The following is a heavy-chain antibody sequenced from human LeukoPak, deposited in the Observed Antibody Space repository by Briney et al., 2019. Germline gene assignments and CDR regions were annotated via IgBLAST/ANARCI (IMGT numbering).Heavy chain of an antibody. CDR2: IYYSGST. CDR3: ATYSGGHIDY. J-gene: IGHJ4*02. V-gene: IGHV4-59*13. D-gene: IGHD5-12*01. Sequence: SETLSFTCIVPGGSISSSYWSWIRQPPGKGLEWIGYIYYSGSTNYNPSLKSRVTMSVDTSKNQFSLKLGSVTAADTAVYYCATYSGGHIDYWGQGSLVTVSS. CDR1: GGSISSSY.